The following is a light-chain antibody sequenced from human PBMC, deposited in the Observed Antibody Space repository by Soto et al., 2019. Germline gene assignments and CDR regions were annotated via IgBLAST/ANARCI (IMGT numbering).Light chain of an antibody. Sequence: SVLTQPASVSGSPGQSITISCTGTSSDVGYDNYVSWFQQHPGKAPKLMIYEVSRRPSGVSNRFSGSKSANTASLTISGLQAEDEADYYCTSHTASSTWVFGGGTQLTVL. J-gene: IGLJ3*02. CDR2: EVS. CDR1: SSDVGYDNY. CDR3: TSHTASSTWV. V-gene: IGLV2-14*01.